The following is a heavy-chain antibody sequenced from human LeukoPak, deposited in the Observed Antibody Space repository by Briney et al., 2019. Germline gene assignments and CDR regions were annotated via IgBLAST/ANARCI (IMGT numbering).Heavy chain of an antibody. D-gene: IGHD3-3*01. V-gene: IGHV4-34*01. J-gene: IGHJ4*02. CDR2: INHSGST. CDR1: GGSFSGYY. Sequence: SETLSLTCAVYGGSFSGYYWSWIRQPPGKGLEWIGEINHSGSTNYNPSLKSRVTISVDTSKNQFSLKLSSVTAADTAVYYCARGPPYYDFWSGYSRLFDYWGQGTLVTVSS. CDR3: ARGPPYYDFWSGYSRLFDY.